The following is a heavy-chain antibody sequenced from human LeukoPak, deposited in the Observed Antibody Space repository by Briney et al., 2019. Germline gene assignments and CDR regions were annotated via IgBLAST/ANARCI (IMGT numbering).Heavy chain of an antibody. J-gene: IGHJ4*02. CDR3: ARDVNNWNYRPGGFDY. V-gene: IGHV3-74*01. Sequence: GGSLRLSCAASGFIFSSYWMHWVRQAPGKGLVWVSRIKSDGSSTIYADSVKGRFTISRDNSKNTLYLQMNSLRAEDTAVYYCARDVNNWNYRPGGFDYWGQGTLVTVSS. D-gene: IGHD1-7*01. CDR2: IKSDGSST. CDR1: GFIFSSYW.